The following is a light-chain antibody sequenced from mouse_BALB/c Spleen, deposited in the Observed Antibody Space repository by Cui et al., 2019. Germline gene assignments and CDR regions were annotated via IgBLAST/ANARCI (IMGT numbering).Light chain of an antibody. CDR1: SSVSSSY. J-gene: IGKJ4*01. V-gene: IGKV4-58*01. CDR2: RTS. Sequence: ENVLTQSPAIMAASLGQKVTMTCSASSSVSSSYLHWYQQRSGASPKPLIHRTSNLASGVPARFSGSRSGTSYSLTISSVEAEDDATYYCQQWSGYPFTFGSGTKLEIK. CDR3: QQWSGYPFT.